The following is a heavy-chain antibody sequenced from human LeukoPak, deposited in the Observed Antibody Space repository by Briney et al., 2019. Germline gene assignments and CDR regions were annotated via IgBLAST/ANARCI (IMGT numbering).Heavy chain of an antibody. CDR1: GFIFSDYY. J-gene: IGHJ4*02. Sequence: GGSLRLSCAASGFIFSDYYMSWIRQAPGKGLEWVSYISSSSSYTSYADSVKGRFTISRDNAKNSLYLQMNSLRAEDTAVYYCGRDRYSSSSEYWGQGTLVTVSS. V-gene: IGHV3-11*06. CDR3: GRDRYSSSSEY. D-gene: IGHD6-13*01. CDR2: ISSSSSYT.